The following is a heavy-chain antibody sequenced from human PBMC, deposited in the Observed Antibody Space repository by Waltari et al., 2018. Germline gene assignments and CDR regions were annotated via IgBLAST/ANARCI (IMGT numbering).Heavy chain of an antibody. CDR3: AKEGDGSGTRGWFDP. Sequence: QVQLVQSGAEVKKPGASVKVSCKASGYTFTNYGITWVRQDPGQGLEWMGWISAYNGNTNYEQKYQGRLTMTTDTSTSTAYMELRSLRSDDTAVYYCAKEGDGSGTRGWFDPWGQGTLVTVSS. CDR2: ISAYNGNT. V-gene: IGHV1-18*01. J-gene: IGHJ5*02. D-gene: IGHD3-10*01. CDR1: GYTFTNYG.